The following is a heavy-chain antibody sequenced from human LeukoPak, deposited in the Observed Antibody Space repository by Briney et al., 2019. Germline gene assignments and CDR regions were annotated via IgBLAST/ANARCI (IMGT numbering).Heavy chain of an antibody. CDR1: GYTFTSYG. D-gene: IGHD3-22*01. CDR2: ISAYNGNT. J-gene: IGHJ4*02. Sequence: VASVKVSCKASGYTFTSYGISWVRQAPGQGLEWMGWISAYNGNTNYAQKLQGRVTMTTDTSTSTAYMELRSLRSDDTAVYYCARDLWYYDSSVSGFDYWGQGTLVTVSS. V-gene: IGHV1-18*01. CDR3: ARDLWYYDSSVSGFDY.